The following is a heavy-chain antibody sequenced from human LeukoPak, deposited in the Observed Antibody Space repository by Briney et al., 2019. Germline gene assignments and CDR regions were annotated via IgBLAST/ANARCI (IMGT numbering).Heavy chain of an antibody. D-gene: IGHD3-10*01. Sequence: SETLSLTCAVYGGSFSGYYWSWIRQPPGKGLEWIGEINHSGSTNYNTSLKSRVTISVDTSKNQFSLKLSSVTAAATAVAYCARDGDQGAFDIWGEGTRVTVSS. CDR2: INHSGST. V-gene: IGHV4-34*01. CDR3: ARDGDQGAFDI. CDR1: GGSFSGYY. J-gene: IGHJ3*02.